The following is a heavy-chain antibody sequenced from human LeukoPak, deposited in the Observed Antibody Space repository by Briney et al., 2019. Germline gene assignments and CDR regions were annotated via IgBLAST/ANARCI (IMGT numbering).Heavy chain of an antibody. V-gene: IGHV1-24*01. J-gene: IGHJ4*02. Sequence: GASVEVSCKVTGYTLTELSMHWVRQAPGKGLEWMGGLDPEDGETIYAQKFQGRVTMTEDTSTDTAYMELSSLRSEDTAVYYCANIDPYCSSTSRHDYWGQGTLVTVSS. CDR2: LDPEDGET. D-gene: IGHD2-2*01. CDR3: ANIDPYCSSTSRHDY. CDR1: GYTLTELS.